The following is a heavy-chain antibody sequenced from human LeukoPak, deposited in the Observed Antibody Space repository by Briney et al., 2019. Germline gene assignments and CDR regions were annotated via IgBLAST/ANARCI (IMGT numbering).Heavy chain of an antibody. D-gene: IGHD6-19*01. V-gene: IGHV3-48*01. Sequence: PGGSLRLSCAASGFTFSSYSMNWVRQAPGKGLEWVSYISSSSTIYYADSVKGRFTISRDNAENSLYLQMNSLRAEDTAVYYCARGNRWLVFYYYGMDVWGQGTAVTVSS. CDR3: ARGNRWLVFYYYGMDV. CDR1: GFTFSSYS. CDR2: ISSSSTI. J-gene: IGHJ6*02.